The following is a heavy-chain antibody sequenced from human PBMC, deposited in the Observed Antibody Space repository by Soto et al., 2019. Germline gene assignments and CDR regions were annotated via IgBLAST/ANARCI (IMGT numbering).Heavy chain of an antibody. CDR1: GFTFSSYW. CDR2: INSDGINT. CDR3: ARAQYLADDVFDI. D-gene: IGHD2-2*01. Sequence: VQLVESGGGLVQPGGSLRLSGTASGFTFSSYWMHWVRQAPGKGLVWVSRINSDGINTSHADSVKGRFTISRDNAKSTLYLQMNSLRAEDTAVYYCARAQYLADDVFDIWGRGTVVTVSS. V-gene: IGHV3-74*01. J-gene: IGHJ3*02.